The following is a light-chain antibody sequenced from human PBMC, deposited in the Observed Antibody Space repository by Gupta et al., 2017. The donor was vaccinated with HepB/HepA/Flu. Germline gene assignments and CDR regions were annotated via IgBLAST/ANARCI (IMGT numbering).Light chain of an antibody. V-gene: IGKV1-39*01. Sequence: DIQMTQSPSSLSASVGDRVTITCRASQNINSHLNWYQQKPGKVPSLLISAASSLQSGVSSNFSGSGYGTYFTLSISMLQPEDFATYYCQQSDSSPRTFGEGTKVEIK. J-gene: IGKJ1*01. CDR3: QQSDSSPRT. CDR2: AAS. CDR1: QNINSH.